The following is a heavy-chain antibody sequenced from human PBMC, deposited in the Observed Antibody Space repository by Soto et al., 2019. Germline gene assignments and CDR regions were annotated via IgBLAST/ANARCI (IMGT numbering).Heavy chain of an antibody. CDR1: GGSFSGYY. CDR2: INHSGST. Sequence: QVQLQQWGAGLLKPSETLSLTCAVYGGSFSGYYWSWIRQPPGKGLEWIGEINHSGSTNYNPSLKSRVTISVDTSKNQFSLKLSSVTAADTAVYYCARPTVYGDYDYWGQGTLVTVSS. CDR3: ARPTVYGDYDY. V-gene: IGHV4-34*01. J-gene: IGHJ4*02. D-gene: IGHD4-17*01.